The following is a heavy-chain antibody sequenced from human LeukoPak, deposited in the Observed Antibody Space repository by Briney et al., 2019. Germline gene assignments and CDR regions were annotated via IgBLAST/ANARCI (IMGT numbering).Heavy chain of an antibody. CDR1: GYSISSSHY. CDR2: ISHSGTT. V-gene: IGHV4-38-2*02. J-gene: IGHJ3*02. CDR3: ARIRGDFDDGFEI. Sequence: SETLSLTCTVSGYSISSSHYWGWVRQPPGRGLECIGSISHSGTTFYNPSLKSRVTISLDTSRSQFSLKLSSVTGADTAVYYCARIRGDFDDGFEIWGQGTMVTVSS. D-gene: IGHD7-27*01.